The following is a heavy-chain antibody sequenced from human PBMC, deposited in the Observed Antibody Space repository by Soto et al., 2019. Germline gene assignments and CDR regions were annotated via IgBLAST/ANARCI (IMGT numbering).Heavy chain of an antibody. CDR1: GFTFTSHA. CDR2: IRQGGNEK. J-gene: IGHJ6*02. V-gene: IGHV3-7*01. D-gene: IGHD3-16*01. CDR3: VGALTYEVPYYYYGMDV. Sequence: PGGSLRLSCAASGFTFTSHAMHWVRQTPGKGLGWVANIRQGGNEKFYVDSVKGRFTISRDNAKKSLYLQMNSLRAEDTAVYYCVGALTYEVPYYYYGMDVWGQGTTVTVSS.